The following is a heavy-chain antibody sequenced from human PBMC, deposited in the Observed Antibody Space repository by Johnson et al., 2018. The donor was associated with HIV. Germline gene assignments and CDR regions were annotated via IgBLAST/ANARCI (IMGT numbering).Heavy chain of an antibody. Sequence: VHLVESGGGLVQPGGSLRLSCAASGFTFSSYWMSWVRQAPGKGLEWVANIKQDGSEKYYVDSVKGRFTISRDNAKNSLYLQMNSLRAEDTAVYYCGRSGDYGAFDIWGQGTMVTVSS. CDR3: GRSGDYGAFDI. J-gene: IGHJ3*02. V-gene: IGHV3-7*05. CDR2: IKQDGSEK. D-gene: IGHD2-21*02. CDR1: GFTFSSYW.